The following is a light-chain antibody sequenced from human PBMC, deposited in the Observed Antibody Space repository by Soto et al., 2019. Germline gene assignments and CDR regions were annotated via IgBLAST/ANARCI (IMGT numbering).Light chain of an antibody. CDR2: AAS. V-gene: IGKV1D-16*01. Sequence: DIQMTHSPSSLIASXGDRVTITCRASQGISSWLAWYQQKPGKAPKLLIYAASSLQSGVPSRFSGSGSGTEFTLTISSLQSEDFAVYYCQQYNNWPTFGQGTKVDI. CDR1: QGISSW. J-gene: IGKJ1*01. CDR3: QQYNNWPT.